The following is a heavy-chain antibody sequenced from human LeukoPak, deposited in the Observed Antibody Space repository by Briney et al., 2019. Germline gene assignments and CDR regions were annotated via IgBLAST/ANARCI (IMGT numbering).Heavy chain of an antibody. CDR1: GFTFTTYE. J-gene: IGHJ4*02. CDR3: ARRYCSSTSCTLDY. V-gene: IGHV3-48*03. Sequence: GGSLRLSCATSGFTFTTYEMNWVRQAPGKGLEWVSHISGSGGAIYYADSVKGRFTISRDNAKNSLYLQMSSLRVEDTAVFYCARRYCSSTSCTLDYWGQGTLVTVSS. D-gene: IGHD2-2*01. CDR2: ISGSGGAI.